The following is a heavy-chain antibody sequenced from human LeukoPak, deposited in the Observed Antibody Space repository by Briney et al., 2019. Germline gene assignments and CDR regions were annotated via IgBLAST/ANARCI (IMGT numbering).Heavy chain of an antibody. V-gene: IGHV4-30-2*01. Sequence: SETLSLTCTVSGGSISSDGYYWSWIRQPPGKGPEWIGHIKHTGGTHYNSPLKSRVTISADRPKNQISLELNSVTAADTAVYYCASPMTFMVRGLRGIGGFNIWGQGTMVTVSS. CDR3: ASPMTFMVRGLRGIGGFNI. D-gene: IGHD3-10*01. CDR1: GGSISSDGYY. J-gene: IGHJ3*02. CDR2: IKHTGGT.